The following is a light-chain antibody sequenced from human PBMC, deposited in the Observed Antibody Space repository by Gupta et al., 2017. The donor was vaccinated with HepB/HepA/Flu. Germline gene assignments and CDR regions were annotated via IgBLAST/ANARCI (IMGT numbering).Light chain of an antibody. Sequence: SYELTQPPSVSVSPGQTASITCSGNELGDKYASWYQQRPGQSPVLVIYQDDKRTSGIPERFSGSNSGNTATLTISGTQAMDEADYYCQAWDRSTAVFGTGTKVTVL. J-gene: IGLJ1*01. V-gene: IGLV3-1*01. CDR2: QDD. CDR1: ELGDKY. CDR3: QAWDRSTAV.